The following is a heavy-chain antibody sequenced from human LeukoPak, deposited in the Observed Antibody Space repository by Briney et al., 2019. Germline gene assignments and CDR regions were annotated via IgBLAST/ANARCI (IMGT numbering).Heavy chain of an antibody. CDR2: INWNGGST. J-gene: IGHJ3*02. V-gene: IGHV3-20*04. D-gene: IGHD1-26*01. Sequence: PGGSLRLSCAASGFTFSSYSMNWVRQAPGKGLEWVSGINWNGGSTGYADSVKGRFTISRDNAKNSLYLQMNSLRAEDTALYYCARGGSYLDAFDIWGQGTMVTVSS. CDR3: ARGGSYLDAFDI. CDR1: GFTFSSYS.